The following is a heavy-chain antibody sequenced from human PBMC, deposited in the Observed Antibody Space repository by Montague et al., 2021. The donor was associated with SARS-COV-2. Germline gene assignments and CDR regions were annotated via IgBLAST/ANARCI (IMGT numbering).Heavy chain of an antibody. V-gene: IGHV4-59*01. CDR1: GGSIGTNY. Sequence: SETLSLTCSVSGGSIGTNYWSWVRQPPGGGLEWIGYAYHNGRTNYNPSXXGRVTMPLDTSKNQFSLNVTSVTAADTAVYHCARSRFVVVPAAMSFGHSYFDPWGQGRLVTVSS. CDR2: AYHNGRT. CDR3: ARSRFVVVPAAMSFGHSYFDP. J-gene: IGHJ5*02. D-gene: IGHD2-2*01.